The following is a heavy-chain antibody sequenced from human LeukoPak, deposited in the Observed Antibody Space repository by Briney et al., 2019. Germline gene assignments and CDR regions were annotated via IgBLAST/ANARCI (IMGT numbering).Heavy chain of an antibody. Sequence: GASVKVSCKASGYTFTSYYMHWVRQAPGQGLERMGIINPSGGSTSYAQEFQGRVTMTRDMSTSTVYMELSSLRSEDTAVYYCAREGGSPYYYDSSGYSSTPLDYWGQGTLVTVSS. D-gene: IGHD3-22*01. CDR3: AREGGSPYYYDSSGYSSTPLDY. CDR2: INPSGGST. CDR1: GYTFTSYY. V-gene: IGHV1-46*01. J-gene: IGHJ4*02.